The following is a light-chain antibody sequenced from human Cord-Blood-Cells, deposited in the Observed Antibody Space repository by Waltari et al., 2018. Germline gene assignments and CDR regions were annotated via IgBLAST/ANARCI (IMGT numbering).Light chain of an antibody. J-gene: IGKJ3*01. CDR1: QSVLYSSNNKNY. V-gene: IGKV4-1*01. CDR2: WAS. Sequence: DIVMTQSPDSLAVFLGERATIHCKSSQSVLYSSNNKNYLAWYQQKPGQPPKLLIYWASTRESGVPDRFSGSGSGTDFTLTISSLQAEDVAVYYCQQYYSTPFTFGPGTKVDIK. CDR3: QQYYSTPFT.